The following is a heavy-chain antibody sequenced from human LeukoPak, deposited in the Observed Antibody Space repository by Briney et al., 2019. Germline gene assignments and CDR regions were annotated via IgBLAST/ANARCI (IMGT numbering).Heavy chain of an antibody. CDR1: GFTVSSYA. CDR3: AKSYYYGSGDYSLTAFDI. D-gene: IGHD3-10*01. V-gene: IGHV3-23*01. CDR2: ISGSGGTT. Sequence: GGSLRLSCAASGFTVSSYAMTWVRQAPGKGLEWVSGISGSGGTTFYADSVKGRFTISIDNSKNTVYLQMNSLRVEDTAVYYCAKSYYYGSGDYSLTAFDIWGQGTMVTVSS. J-gene: IGHJ3*02.